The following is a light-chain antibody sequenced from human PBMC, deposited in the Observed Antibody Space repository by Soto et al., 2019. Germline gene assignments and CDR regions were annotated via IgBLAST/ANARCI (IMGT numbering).Light chain of an antibody. V-gene: IGLV1-40*01. J-gene: IGLJ2*01. CDR2: SNN. CDR1: NSNIGAGYY. Sequence: QSVLTQPPSMSGAPGQRVTISCTGCNSNIGAGYYVHWYQQLPGAAPKLLIYSNNNRPSGVPDRFSGSKSGTSASLAITGLQAEDEADYYCQSYDSSLSGSVVFGGGTKLTVL. CDR3: QSYDSSLSGSVV.